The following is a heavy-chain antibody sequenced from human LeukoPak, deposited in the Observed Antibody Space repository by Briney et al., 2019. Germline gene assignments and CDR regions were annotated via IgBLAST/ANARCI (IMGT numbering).Heavy chain of an antibody. V-gene: IGHV1-2*02. CDR3: ARAPTATNGRFDP. CDR2: ISPNSGGT. D-gene: IGHD1/OR15-1a*01. J-gene: IGHJ5*02. CDR1: GGTFSSYA. Sequence: GASVKVSCKASGGTFSSYAISWVRQAPGQGLEWMGWISPNSGGTKYAQKFQGRVTMTRDTSISTAYMEFSSLRFDDTALYYCARAPTATNGRFDPWGQGTLVSVSS.